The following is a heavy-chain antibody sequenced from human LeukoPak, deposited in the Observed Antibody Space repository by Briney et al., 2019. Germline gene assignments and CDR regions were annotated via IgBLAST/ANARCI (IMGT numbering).Heavy chain of an antibody. CDR2: IIPIFGTA. CDR1: GGTFSSYA. Sequence: SVKVSCKASGGTFSSYAISWVLQAPGQGLEWMGGIIPIFGTANYAQKFQGRVTITADESTSTAYMELSRLRSDDTAVYYCARGQSHQWYYYDSSGTRDFQHWGQGTLVTVSS. J-gene: IGHJ1*01. D-gene: IGHD3-22*01. CDR3: ARGQSHQWYYYDSSGTRDFQH. V-gene: IGHV1-69*13.